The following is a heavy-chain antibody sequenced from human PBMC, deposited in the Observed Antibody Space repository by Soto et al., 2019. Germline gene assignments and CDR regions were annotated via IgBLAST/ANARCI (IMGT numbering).Heavy chain of an antibody. CDR3: GRCTSTSCHLGSDY. Sequence: GGSLRLSCAASGFTFSSYAMNWVRQAPGKGLEWVALISHEGINKYYADSVRGRFTISRDSSTNTLYLQMNSLRAADTAVYYCGRCTSTSCHLGSDYWGQGPLVTVSS. D-gene: IGHD2-2*01. J-gene: IGHJ4*02. CDR1: GFTFSSYA. V-gene: IGHV3-30-3*01. CDR2: ISHEGINK.